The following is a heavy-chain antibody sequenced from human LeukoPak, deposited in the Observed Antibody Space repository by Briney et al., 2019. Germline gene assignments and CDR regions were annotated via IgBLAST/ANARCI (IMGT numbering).Heavy chain of an antibody. D-gene: IGHD1-26*01. CDR1: GYTLTELS. CDR3: ATHSGNYYLGALDV. Sequence: ASVKVSCKVSGYTLTELSVHWVRQAPGKGRAWMGGFDPEDGETIYAQKIQGRVTMTEDTSTDTTYMELSSLRSEDTAVYYCATHSGNYYLGALDVWGQGTMVTVSS. J-gene: IGHJ3*01. CDR2: FDPEDGET. V-gene: IGHV1-24*01.